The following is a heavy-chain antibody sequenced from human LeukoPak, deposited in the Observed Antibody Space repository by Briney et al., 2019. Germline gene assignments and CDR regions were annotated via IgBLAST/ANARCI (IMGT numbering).Heavy chain of an antibody. CDR1: GFTFSSYW. CDR2: INTDGSST. Sequence: PGGSLRLSCAASGFTFSSYWMHWVRQAPGKGLVWVSRINTDGSSTSYADSVKGRFTISRDNAKNTLYLQMNSLRAEDTAVYYCARVVIREMEPPSGFDYWGQGTLVTVSS. V-gene: IGHV3-74*01. D-gene: IGHD5-24*01. CDR3: ARVVIREMEPPSGFDY. J-gene: IGHJ4*02.